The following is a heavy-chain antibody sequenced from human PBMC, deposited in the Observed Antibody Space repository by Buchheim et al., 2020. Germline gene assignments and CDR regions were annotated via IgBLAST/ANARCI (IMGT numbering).Heavy chain of an antibody. CDR1: AFTFSSYT. V-gene: IGHV3-48*01. Sequence: EVQLVESGGGLVQPGGSLRLSCAASAFTFSSYTMNWVRQAPGKGLEWVSYISSSSSTIYYADSVKGRFTISRDNAKNSLYLQRNSLRAEYTAVYYCARDRLEYYYYGMDVWGRGTT. D-gene: IGHD4-11*01. J-gene: IGHJ6*02. CDR3: ARDRLEYYYYGMDV. CDR2: ISSSSSTI.